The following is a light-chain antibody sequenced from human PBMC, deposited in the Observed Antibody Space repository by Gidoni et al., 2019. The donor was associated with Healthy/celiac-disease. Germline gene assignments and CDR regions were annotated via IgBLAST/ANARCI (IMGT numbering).Light chain of an antibody. J-gene: IGKJ4*01. CDR3: QQYDNLLLLT. Sequence: DIQMTQSPSSLSASVGDRVTITCQASQDISNYLNWYQQKPGKAPKLLIYDASNLETGVPSRFSGSGSGTDFTFTISSLQPEDIGTYYCQQYDNLLLLTFGGGTKVEIK. CDR2: DAS. V-gene: IGKV1-33*01. CDR1: QDISNY.